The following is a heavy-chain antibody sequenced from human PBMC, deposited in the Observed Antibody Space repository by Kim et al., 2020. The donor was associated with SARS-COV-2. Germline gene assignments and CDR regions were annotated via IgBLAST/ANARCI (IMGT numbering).Heavy chain of an antibody. CDR1: GVTVRGNY. Sequence: GGSLRLSCAASGVTVRGNYMTWVRQAPGKGLEWVSVIYGDDSADYADSVKGRFSISRDNYENTVYLQMQSLTAEDTALYYCATRSNHWSSWLFDLWGRGTLVTVSS. CDR2: IYGDDSA. D-gene: IGHD2-2*01. CDR3: ATRSNHWSSWLFDL. J-gene: IGHJ2*01. V-gene: IGHV3-66*02.